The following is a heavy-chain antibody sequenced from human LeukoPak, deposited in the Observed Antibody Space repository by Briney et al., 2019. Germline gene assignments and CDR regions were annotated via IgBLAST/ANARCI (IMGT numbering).Heavy chain of an antibody. CDR3: ARHSTMTAAFDI. J-gene: IGHJ3*02. Sequence: ASVKVSCKASGGTFSSYAISWVRQAPGQGLEWMGRIIPILGIANYAQKFQGRVTITADKSTSTAYMELSSLRSEDTAVYYCARHSTMTAAFDIWGQGTMVTVSS. V-gene: IGHV1-69*04. D-gene: IGHD2/OR15-2a*01. CDR1: GGTFSSYA. CDR2: IIPILGIA.